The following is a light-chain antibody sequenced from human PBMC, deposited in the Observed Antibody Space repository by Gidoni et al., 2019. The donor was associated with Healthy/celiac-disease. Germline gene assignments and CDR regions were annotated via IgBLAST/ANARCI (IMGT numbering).Light chain of an antibody. J-gene: IGLJ2*01. V-gene: IGLV2-23*02. Sequence: QSALTQPASVSGSPGQSITISCTGTSIDVGSYNLVSWYQQPPGKAPKLMIYEVSKRPSGVSNSFSGSKSGNTASLTISGLQAEDEADYYCCSYAGSSTLVFGGGTKLTVL. CDR1: SIDVGSYNL. CDR3: CSYAGSSTLV. CDR2: EVS.